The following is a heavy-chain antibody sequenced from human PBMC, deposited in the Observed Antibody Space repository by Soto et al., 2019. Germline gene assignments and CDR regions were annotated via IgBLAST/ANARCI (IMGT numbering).Heavy chain of an antibody. CDR1: GYTFTTYG. Sequence: QVQLVQSGAEVKKPGASVKVSCKASGYTFTTYGISWVRQAPGQGLEWMGWISAYNGNTNYAQKIQGRVTRTTDTSTSTAYMALRSLRSDDTAVYYCARQQWLYYYYGMDVWGQGTTVTVSS. CDR2: ISAYNGNT. V-gene: IGHV1-18*01. J-gene: IGHJ6*02. CDR3: ARQQWLYYYYGMDV. D-gene: IGHD6-19*01.